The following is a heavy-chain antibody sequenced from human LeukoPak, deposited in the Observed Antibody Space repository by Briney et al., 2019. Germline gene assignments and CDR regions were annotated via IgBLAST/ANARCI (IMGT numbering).Heavy chain of an antibody. CDR2: IIPIFGTA. V-gene: IGHV1-69*13. CDR1: GGTFSSYA. CDR3: ARDVRGGSGWYESPNWFDP. J-gene: IGHJ5*02. D-gene: IGHD6-19*01. Sequence: GASVKVSCKASGGTFSSYAISWVRQAPGQGLEWMGGIIPIFGTANYAQKFQGRVTITADESTSTAYMELSSLRSEDTAVYYCARDVRGGSGWYESPNWFDPWGQGTLVTVSS.